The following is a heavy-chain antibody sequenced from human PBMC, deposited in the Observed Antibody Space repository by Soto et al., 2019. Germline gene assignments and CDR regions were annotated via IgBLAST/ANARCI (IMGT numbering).Heavy chain of an antibody. V-gene: IGHV3-21*01. CDR3: AREGINNYNEYYFDS. CDR2: ISGSGNYT. CDR1: RDTFSTYS. J-gene: IGHJ4*02. D-gene: IGHD4-4*01. Sequence: PGGSLRLSCAASRDTFSTYSMNWVRQAPGKGLEWVSSISGSGNYTHYADFLRGRFTISRDNAKTSLYLQMNSLRAEDTAVYYCAREGINNYNEYYFDSWGQGNVVTVSS.